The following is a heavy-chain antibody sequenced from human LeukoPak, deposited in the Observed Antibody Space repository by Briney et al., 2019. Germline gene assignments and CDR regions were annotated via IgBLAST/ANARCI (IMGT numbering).Heavy chain of an antibody. Sequence: SETLSLTCTVSGGSISSGDYHWSWIRQPPGKGLEWIGEINHSGITNYNPSLKSRVTISADTSKNQFSLKLTSVTAADTAVYYCANPARDFADSGAITWWGQGTLVTVSS. D-gene: IGHD4-17*01. CDR3: ANPARDFADSGAITW. J-gene: IGHJ4*02. CDR1: GGSISSGDYH. V-gene: IGHV4-30-4*01. CDR2: INHSGIT.